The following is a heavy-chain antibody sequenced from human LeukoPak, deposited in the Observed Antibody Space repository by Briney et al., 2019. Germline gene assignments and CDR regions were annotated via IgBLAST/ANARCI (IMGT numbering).Heavy chain of an antibody. CDR2: ISWNSGNI. V-gene: IGHV3-9*01. Sequence: GGSLRLSCVASGFTFDDYAMHWVRQAPGKGLEWVSGISWNSGNIDYADSVKGRFTISRDNAKNSLFLQMNSPRTEDTALYYCAKEQDYFDSWGQGTLVTVSS. J-gene: IGHJ4*02. CDR3: AKEQDYFDS. CDR1: GFTFDDYA.